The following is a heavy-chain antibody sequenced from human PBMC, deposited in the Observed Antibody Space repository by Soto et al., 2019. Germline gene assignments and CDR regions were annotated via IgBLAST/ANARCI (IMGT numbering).Heavy chain of an antibody. D-gene: IGHD6-13*01. CDR2: INAGNGNT. Sequence: GESLKISCKASGYTFTSYAMHWVRQAPGQRLEWMGWINAGNGNTKYSQKFQGRVTITRDTSASTAYMELSSLRSEDTAVYYCARPRIAAAADYFDYWGQGTLVTVSS. CDR3: ARPRIAAAADYFDY. V-gene: IGHV1-3*01. J-gene: IGHJ4*02. CDR1: GYTFTSYA.